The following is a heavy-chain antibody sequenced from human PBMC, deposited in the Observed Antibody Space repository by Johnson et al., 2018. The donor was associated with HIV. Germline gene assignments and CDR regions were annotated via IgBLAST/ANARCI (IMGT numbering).Heavy chain of an antibody. J-gene: IGHJ3*01. CDR1: GFTFSSYD. D-gene: IGHD3-3*01. CDR3: AKPYYDFWSGYYESNAFDL. CDR2: ISSSGSTI. V-gene: IGHV3-48*01. Sequence: EVQLVESGGGVVQPGRSLRLSCAASGFTFSSYDMHWVRQAPGKGLEWVSAISSSGSTIYYADSVKGRFTISRDNSKNTLSLQMNSLRAEDTAVYYCAKPYYDFWSGYYESNAFDLWGRGTSVTVS.